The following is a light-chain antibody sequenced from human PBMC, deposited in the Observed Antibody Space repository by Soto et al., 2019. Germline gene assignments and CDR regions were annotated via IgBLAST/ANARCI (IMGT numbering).Light chain of an antibody. CDR3: SSYTTSSTHWV. CDR2: EVS. J-gene: IGLJ3*02. V-gene: IGLV2-14*01. Sequence: QSALTQPAYVSGSPGQSITISCTGTSSDGGGYNYVSWYQQHPGKAPKLMIYEVSNRPSGVSNRFAGSKSGNTASLTISGLQAEDAADYYCSSYTTSSTHWVFGGGPKVTVL. CDR1: SSDGGGYNY.